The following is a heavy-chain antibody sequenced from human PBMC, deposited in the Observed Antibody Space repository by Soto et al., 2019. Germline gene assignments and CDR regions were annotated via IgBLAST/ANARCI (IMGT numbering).Heavy chain of an antibody. CDR3: ARGLVSRGYFDY. CDR2: VSGGAGTT. J-gene: IGHJ4*02. D-gene: IGHD3-10*01. V-gene: IGHV3-23*01. Sequence: PGGSLRLSCAAYGFTFSSYAMSWVRQAPGKGLEWVSAVSGGAGTTYYADSVKGRFTISRDNSKNSLSLQMNSLRAEDTAVYYCARGLVSRGYFDYWGLGTLVTVSS. CDR1: GFTFSSYA.